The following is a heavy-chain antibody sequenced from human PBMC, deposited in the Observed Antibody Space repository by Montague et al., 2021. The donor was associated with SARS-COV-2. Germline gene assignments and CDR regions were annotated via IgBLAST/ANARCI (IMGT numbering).Heavy chain of an antibody. D-gene: IGHD3-10*01. CDR3: ARLVWFGGLSSENWFDP. CDR2: IYYSGST. V-gene: IGHV4-39*01. Sequence: SETLSLTCTVSGGSISSSSNYWGWIRQPPGKGLEWIGSIYYSGSTYYNSSLKSRVTTSVDTSKNQFSLKLNSVTAADTAVYYCARLVWFGGLSSENWFDPWGQGTLVTVSS. J-gene: IGHJ5*02. CDR1: GGSISSSSNY.